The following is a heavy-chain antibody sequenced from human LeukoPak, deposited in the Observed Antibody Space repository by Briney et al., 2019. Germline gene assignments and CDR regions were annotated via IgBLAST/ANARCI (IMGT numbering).Heavy chain of an antibody. CDR3: ARDPDCTNGVCLNPVGAFDI. D-gene: IGHD2-8*01. J-gene: IGHJ3*02. CDR2: IIPIFGTA. CDR1: GGTFISYA. V-gene: IGHV1-69*05. Sequence: ASVKVSCKASGGTFISYAISWVRQAPGQGLEWMGRIIPIFGTANYAQKFQGRVTITTDESTSTAYMELSSLRSEDTAVYYCARDPDCTNGVCLNPVGAFDIWGQGTMVTVSS.